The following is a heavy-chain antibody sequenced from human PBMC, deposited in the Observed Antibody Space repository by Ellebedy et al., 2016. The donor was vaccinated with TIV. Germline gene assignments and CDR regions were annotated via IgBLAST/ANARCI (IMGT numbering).Heavy chain of an antibody. CDR1: GGSFTGYF. D-gene: IGHD2-15*01. CDR3: ARGGGLFDY. CDR2: VNPSGTT. J-gene: IGHJ4*02. V-gene: IGHV4-34*01. Sequence: MPSETLSLTCAVYGGSFTGYFWRWIRQPPGKGLEWIGEVNPSGTTNDHPSLKSRVTISVDTPKKQFYLRLTSVTAADTAVYYCARGGGLFDYWGQGTLVTVSS.